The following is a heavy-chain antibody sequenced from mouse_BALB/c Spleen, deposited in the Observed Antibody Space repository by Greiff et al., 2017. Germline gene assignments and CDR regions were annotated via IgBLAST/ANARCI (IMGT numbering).Heavy chain of an antibody. CDR2: IWSGGST. Sequence: QVQLQQSGPGLVQPSQSLSITCTVSGFSLTSYGVHWVRQSPGKGLEWLGVIWSGGSTDYNAAFISRLSISKDNSKSQVFFIMNSLQANDTAIYYCARLRLRPYYAMDYWGQGTSVTVSS. J-gene: IGHJ4*01. V-gene: IGHV2-2*02. CDR1: GFSLTSYG. CDR3: ARLRLRPYYAMDY. D-gene: IGHD1-2*01.